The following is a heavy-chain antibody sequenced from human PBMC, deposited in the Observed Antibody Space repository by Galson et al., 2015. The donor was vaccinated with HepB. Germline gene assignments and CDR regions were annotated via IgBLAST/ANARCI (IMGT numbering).Heavy chain of an antibody. J-gene: IGHJ4*02. V-gene: IGHV4-31*03. Sequence: TLSLTCTVSGNSISSGGSYWTRIRQHPGKGLEGIGYIFYSGSTHYNPALPSRGTISVDTSKNQFFLELSSVTAADTAVYYCARVMWLSFDSWGQGTPVTVSS. CDR1: GNSISSGGSY. D-gene: IGHD3-22*01. CDR2: IFYSGST. CDR3: ARVMWLSFDS.